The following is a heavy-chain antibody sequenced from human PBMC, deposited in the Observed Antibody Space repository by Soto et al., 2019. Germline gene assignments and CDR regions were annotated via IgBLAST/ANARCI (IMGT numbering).Heavy chain of an antibody. CDR2: INPSGGST. J-gene: IGHJ3*02. D-gene: IGHD1-26*01. CDR3: ARVVGATTDAFDI. Sequence: ASVEVSCKASGYTFASYYMHWVRQAPGQGLEWMGIINPSGGSTSYAQKFQGRVTMTRDTSTSTVYMELSSLRSEDTAVYYCARVVGATTDAFDIWGQGTMVTVSS. CDR1: GYTFASYY. V-gene: IGHV1-46*01.